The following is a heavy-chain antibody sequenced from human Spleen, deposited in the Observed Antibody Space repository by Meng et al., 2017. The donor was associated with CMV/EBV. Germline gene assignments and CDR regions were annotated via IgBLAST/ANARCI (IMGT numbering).Heavy chain of an antibody. CDR2: ISSSSSTI. J-gene: IGHJ4*02. D-gene: IGHD2-2*02. CDR3: ARETGCSSTSCYTYFDY. CDR1: GFTFSSYS. V-gene: IGHV3-48*04. Sequence: GGSLRLSCAASGFTFSSYSMNWVRQAPGKGLEWVSYISSSSSTIYYADSVKGRFTISRDNAKNSLYLQMNSLRAEDTAVYYCARETGCSSTSCYTYFDYWGQGTLVTVSS.